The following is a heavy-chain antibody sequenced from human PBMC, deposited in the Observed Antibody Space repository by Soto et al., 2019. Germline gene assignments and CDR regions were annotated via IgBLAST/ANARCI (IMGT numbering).Heavy chain of an antibody. Sequence: EVQLVESGGGLIQPGRSLRLSCAASGFTFDNYAMHWVRQAPGKGLEWVSGISWGSGSIDYADSVRGRFTISRDNARNSLYLRMSSLRPEDTALYYCAKDAAYYFDYWGQGTLVTVSS. CDR1: GFTFDNYA. CDR3: AKDAAYYFDY. V-gene: IGHV3-9*01. J-gene: IGHJ4*02. D-gene: IGHD6-25*01. CDR2: ISWGSGSI.